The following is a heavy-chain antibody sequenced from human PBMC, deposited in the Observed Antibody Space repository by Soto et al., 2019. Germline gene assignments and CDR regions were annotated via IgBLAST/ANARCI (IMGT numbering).Heavy chain of an antibody. CDR2: IIPVFGRP. J-gene: IGHJ5*02. D-gene: IGHD3-10*01. CDR3: ARVRSDMVRGVITWGGGFDL. Sequence: ASVKVSCKASGGTFSSFGISWVRQAPGQGLEWMGGIIPVFGRPNYAQKLQGRVTMTTDTSTSTAYMELRSLRSDDTAVYYCARVRSDMVRGVITWGGGFDLWGQGTLVTVSS. V-gene: IGHV1-18*04. CDR1: GGTFSSFG.